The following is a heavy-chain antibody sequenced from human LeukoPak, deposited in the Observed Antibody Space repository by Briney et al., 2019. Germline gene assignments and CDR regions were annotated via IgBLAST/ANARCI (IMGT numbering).Heavy chain of an antibody. CDR3: ARDRYSNSFYYYYAMDV. CDR1: GGSFSGHY. V-gene: IGHV4-34*01. CDR2: INHRGST. J-gene: IGHJ6*02. D-gene: IGHD4-11*01. Sequence: SETLSLTCAVFGGSFSGHYWSWIHQPPGKGLEWIGEINHRGSTTYNPSLKSRVTISVDTSKSQFSLKLTSLTAADTAVYYCARDRYSNSFYYYYAMDVWGQGTTVTVSS.